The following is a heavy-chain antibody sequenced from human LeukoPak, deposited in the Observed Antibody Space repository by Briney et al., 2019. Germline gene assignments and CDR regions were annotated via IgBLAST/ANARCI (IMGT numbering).Heavy chain of an antibody. V-gene: IGHV3-9*01. CDR2: ISWNSGSI. D-gene: IGHD2-2*02. CDR1: GFTFGDYA. CDR3: AKGALPRGLYCSSTSCYNYYYYYMDV. J-gene: IGHJ6*03. Sequence: PGGSLRLSCAASGFTFGDYAMHWVRQAPGKGLEWVSGISWNSGSIGYADSVKGRFTISRDNARNSLYLQMNSLRAEDTALYYCAKGALPRGLYCSSTSCYNYYYYYMDVWGKGTTVTVSS.